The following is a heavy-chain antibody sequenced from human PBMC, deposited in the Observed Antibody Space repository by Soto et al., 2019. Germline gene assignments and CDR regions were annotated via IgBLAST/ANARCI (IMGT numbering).Heavy chain of an antibody. CDR2: INHNGST. CDR1: GGAFSGYY. Sequence: QVQLQQWGAGLLKPSETLSLTCAVYGGAFSGYYWTWIRQPPGTGLEWIGEINHNGSTNYNPSLKSRFTISVDTAKNQDTLKLTSVVAADTAVYYCARDKITGLFDYWGQGTLVTVSS. CDR3: ARDKITGLFDY. D-gene: IGHD2-8*02. V-gene: IGHV4-34*01. J-gene: IGHJ4*02.